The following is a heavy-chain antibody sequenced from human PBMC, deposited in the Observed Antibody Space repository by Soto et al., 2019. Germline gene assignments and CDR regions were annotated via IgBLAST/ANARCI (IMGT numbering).Heavy chain of an antibody. D-gene: IGHD5-12*01. CDR1: GYTFINYH. J-gene: IGHJ4*02. CDR2: INTYNGMT. V-gene: IGHV1-18*01. Sequence: QVQLVQSGGEVKKPGASVTVSCKASGYTFINYHITWVRQAPGHGLEWMAWINTYNGMTDYAQRFQGRVTMTRDISTSTAYMELRNLGSDDTAVYFCAKSPRGEMATDWGQGTRVTVSS. CDR3: AKSPRGEMATD.